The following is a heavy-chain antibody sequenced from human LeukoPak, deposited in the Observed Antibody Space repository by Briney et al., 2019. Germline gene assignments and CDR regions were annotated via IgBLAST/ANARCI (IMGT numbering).Heavy chain of an antibody. D-gene: IGHD3-16*02. CDR1: GYTFTSYG. V-gene: IGHV1-18*01. CDR3: ASSLGELSLDAFDI. J-gene: IGHJ3*02. CDR2: ISAYNGNT. Sequence: ASVKVSCKASGYTFTSYGISWVRQAPGQGLEWMGWISAYNGNTNYAQKHQGRVTMTTDTSTSTAYMELRSPRSDDTAVYYCASSLGELSLDAFDIWGQGTMVTVSS.